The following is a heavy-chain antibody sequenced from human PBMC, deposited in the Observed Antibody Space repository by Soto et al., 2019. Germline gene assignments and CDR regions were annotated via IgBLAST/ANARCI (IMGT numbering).Heavy chain of an antibody. CDR1: GYSFTSYW. J-gene: IGHJ4*02. CDR3: ASHSGSYSFYFDY. D-gene: IGHD1-26*01. V-gene: IGHV5-51*01. CDR2: IYPGDSDT. Sequence: GESLKLSCKGSGYSFTSYWIGWVRQMPGKDLEWMGIIYPGDSDTRYSPSFQGQVTISADKSISTAYLQWSSLKASDTAMYYCASHSGSYSFYFDYWGQGTLVIVSS.